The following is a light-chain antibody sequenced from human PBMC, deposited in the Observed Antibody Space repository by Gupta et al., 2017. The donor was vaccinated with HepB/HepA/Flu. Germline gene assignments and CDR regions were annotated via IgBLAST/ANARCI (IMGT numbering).Light chain of an antibody. CDR3: QQEVSSPWT. J-gene: IGKJ1*01. V-gene: IGKV3-20*01. CDR2: SAS. Sequence: EIVLTQSPGTLSLSPGERATLSCRASQSVSSTYLAWYQQKPGQAPRLLIYSASSRATGLPDRFSGSGSGTDFTLTISRREPEDFVVYYCQQEVSSPWTFGQGTKVEIK. CDR1: QSVSSTY.